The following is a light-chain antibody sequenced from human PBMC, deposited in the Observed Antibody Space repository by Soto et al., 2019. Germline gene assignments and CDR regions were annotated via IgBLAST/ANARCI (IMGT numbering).Light chain of an antibody. CDR3: MVGAQTPQFT. Sequence: DIVMTQSPLSLPVTPGEPASISCRSSQSLLHSNGYNYLDWYLQKPGQSPQLLIYLGSNRASGVPDKLRGRGSGTNFTLKSSRVEAEDVGVYYWMVGAQTPQFTFGPGTKVDIK. V-gene: IGKV2-28*01. CDR1: QSLLHSNGYNY. J-gene: IGKJ3*01. CDR2: LGS.